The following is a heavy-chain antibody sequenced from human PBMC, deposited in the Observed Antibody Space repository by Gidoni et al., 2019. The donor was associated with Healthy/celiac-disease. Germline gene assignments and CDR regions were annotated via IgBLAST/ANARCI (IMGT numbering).Heavy chain of an antibody. V-gene: IGHV1-2*02. J-gene: IGHJ4*02. CDR2: INPNSGGT. CDR1: GETVTGYD. Sequence: QVQLVQSGAEVKKPRASVKVSCRASGETVTGYDMHWVRQAPGQGLEWMGWINPNSGGTTYAQKFQGRVTMTRDTSISTAYMELSRLRSDDTAVYYCAAGIVVVVAALDYWGQGTLVTVSS. CDR3: AAGIVVVVAALDY. D-gene: IGHD2-15*01.